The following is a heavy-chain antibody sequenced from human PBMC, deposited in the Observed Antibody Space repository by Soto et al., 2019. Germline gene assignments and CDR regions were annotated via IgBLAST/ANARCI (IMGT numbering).Heavy chain of an antibody. CDR3: AKDLHSIAHQPDAFDI. J-gene: IGHJ3*02. V-gene: IGHV3-23*01. Sequence: EVQLLESGGGLVQPGGSLRLSCAASGFTFSSYAMSWVRQAPGKGLEWVSAISGSGGSTYYADSVKGRFTISRDNSKNTRYLQMNSLRAEDTAVYYCAKDLHSIAHQPDAFDIWGQGTMVTVSS. D-gene: IGHD6-13*01. CDR2: ISGSGGST. CDR1: GFTFSSYA.